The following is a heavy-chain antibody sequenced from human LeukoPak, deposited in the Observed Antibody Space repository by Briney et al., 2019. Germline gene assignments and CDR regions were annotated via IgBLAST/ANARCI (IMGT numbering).Heavy chain of an antibody. Sequence: PGGSLRLSCAASGFTFSSYSMNWVRQAPGKGLEWVSSISSSSSYIYYADSVKGRFTISRDNAKNSLYLRMNSLRAEDTAVYYCAREGYDTYYFDYWGQGTLVTVSS. V-gene: IGHV3-21*01. D-gene: IGHD2-2*01. CDR2: ISSSSSYI. CDR1: GFTFSSYS. CDR3: AREGYDTYYFDY. J-gene: IGHJ4*02.